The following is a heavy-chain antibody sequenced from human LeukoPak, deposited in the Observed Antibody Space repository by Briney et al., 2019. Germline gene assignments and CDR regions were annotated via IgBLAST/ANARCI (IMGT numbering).Heavy chain of an antibody. CDR2: ISTSSSYI. CDR3: IRFSRSMALGES. CDR1: GFTFSTYS. V-gene: IGHV3-21*01. Sequence: GGSLRLSCAASGFTFSTYSMNWVRQAPGKGLEWASFISTSSSYIYYADSVKGRFTISRDNSKNSLYLQMNSLRAEDTAVYYCIRFSRSMALGESWGQGTLVTVSS. D-gene: IGHD3-16*01. J-gene: IGHJ5*01.